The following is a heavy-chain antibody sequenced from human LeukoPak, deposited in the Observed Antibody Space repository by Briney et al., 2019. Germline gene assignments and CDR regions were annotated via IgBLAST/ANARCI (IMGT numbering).Heavy chain of an antibody. D-gene: IGHD6-19*01. CDR1: GGSFSGCY. Sequence: SETLSLTCAVYGGSFSGCYWSWIRQPPGKGLEWIGEINHSGSTNYNPSLKSRVTISVDTSKNQFSLKLSSVTAADTAVYYCARSNTPGIAVAGTGFDYWGQGTLVTVSS. V-gene: IGHV4-34*01. J-gene: IGHJ4*02. CDR2: INHSGST. CDR3: ARSNTPGIAVAGTGFDY.